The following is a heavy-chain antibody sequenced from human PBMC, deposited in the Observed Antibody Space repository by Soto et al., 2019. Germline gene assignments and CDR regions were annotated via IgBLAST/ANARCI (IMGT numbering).Heavy chain of an antibody. J-gene: IGHJ6*02. CDR3: ARDGLGKQLGWEVVGNYYGMDV. D-gene: IGHD6-6*01. V-gene: IGHV1-18*01. CDR1: GYTFTSYG. CDR2: ISAYNGNT. Sequence: GASVKVSRKAAGYTFTSYGISWLRQAPGQGLEWMGWISAYNGNTNYAQKFQGRVTITRDTSASTAYMELSSLRSEDTAVYYCARDGLGKQLGWEVVGNYYGMDVWGQGTTVTVSS.